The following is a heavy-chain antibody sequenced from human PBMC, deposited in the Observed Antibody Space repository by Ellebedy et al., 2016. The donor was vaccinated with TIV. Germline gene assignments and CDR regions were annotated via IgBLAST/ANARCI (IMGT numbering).Heavy chain of an antibody. CDR1: GFTLSSYS. V-gene: IGHV3-21*01. CDR2: ISSTSSYI. J-gene: IGHJ5*02. Sequence: GESLKISCAASGFTLSSYSMNWVRQAPGKGLEWVSSISSTSSYIYYADSVKGRFTISRDNSKNTLYLQMNSLRAEDTAVYYCARGHMTTVTTKMVDDWFDPWGQGTLVTVSS. CDR3: ARGHMTTVTTKMVDDWFDP. D-gene: IGHD4-17*01.